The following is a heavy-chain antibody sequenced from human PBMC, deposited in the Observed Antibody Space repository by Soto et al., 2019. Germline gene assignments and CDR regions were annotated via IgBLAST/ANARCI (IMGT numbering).Heavy chain of an antibody. CDR3: VRERGLSSFYGMDV. Sequence: GSLRLSCEASGFTLTTYTMNWVRQASGKGLEWVSSITSSSGHIYYADSVKGRFTISRDNARNSLYLQMNSLRAEDTAVYYCVRERGLSSFYGMDVWGQGTTVTVSS. CDR2: ITSSSGHI. V-gene: IGHV3-21*01. J-gene: IGHJ6*02. CDR1: GFTLTTYT. D-gene: IGHD3-10*01.